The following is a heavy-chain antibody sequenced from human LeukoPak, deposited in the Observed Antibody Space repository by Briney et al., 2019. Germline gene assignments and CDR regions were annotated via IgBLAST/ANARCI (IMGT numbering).Heavy chain of an antibody. CDR1: GYTFTRYG. D-gene: IGHD6-6*01. CDR2: LSAYNGNS. Sequence: AAPVKVSCKASGYTFTRYGIRWVRHAPGQGLEWMRLLSAYNGNSNYAQKLQGRVSMTADKSTSTGYMELRRLRSDDTAVYYCARGGAPLVGDYWGQGTLVTVSS. J-gene: IGHJ4*02. CDR3: ARGGAPLVGDY. V-gene: IGHV1-18*01.